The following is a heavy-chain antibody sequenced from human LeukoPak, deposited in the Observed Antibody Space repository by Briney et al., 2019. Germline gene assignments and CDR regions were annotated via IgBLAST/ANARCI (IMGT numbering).Heavy chain of an antibody. D-gene: IGHD3-10*02. Sequence: PGGALRLSCAASGFTFSSYEMNWGRQALGKGLEWGSYISSSGSTIYYADSVKGRFTISRDNAKPSLYLQMTSLRAEDTAVYYCAELRITMIGGVWGKGPTVTLSS. V-gene: IGHV3-48*03. CDR2: ISSSGSTI. J-gene: IGHJ6*04. CDR3: AELRITMIGGV. CDR1: GFTFSSYE.